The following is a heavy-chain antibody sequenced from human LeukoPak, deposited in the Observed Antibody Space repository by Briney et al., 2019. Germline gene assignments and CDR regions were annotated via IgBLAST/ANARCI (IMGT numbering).Heavy chain of an antibody. Sequence: GGSLRLSCAASGFTFSNYAMSWVRQAPGKGLEWVSTINGGGVNTHYADSVGGRFTISRDNSKNTLFLQMNSLRDEDTAVYYCAKDLYSNYGPADYWGQGNLASVSS. D-gene: IGHD4-11*01. CDR2: INGGGVNT. V-gene: IGHV3-23*01. J-gene: IGHJ4*02. CDR3: AKDLYSNYGPADY. CDR1: GFTFSNYA.